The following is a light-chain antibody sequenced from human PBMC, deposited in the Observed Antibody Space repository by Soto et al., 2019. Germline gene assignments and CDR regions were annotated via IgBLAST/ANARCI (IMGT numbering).Light chain of an antibody. V-gene: IGKV1-27*01. J-gene: IGKJ4*01. CDR2: AAS. Sequence: DIQMTQSPSSLSASVGDRVTITCRASQDISNYLAWYQQKPGKVPKLLIYAASTLRSGVPSRFSGSGSGTDFTLTISSLQPEDVATYYCQKCNSAPLTFGGGTKVDIK. CDR1: QDISNY. CDR3: QKCNSAPLT.